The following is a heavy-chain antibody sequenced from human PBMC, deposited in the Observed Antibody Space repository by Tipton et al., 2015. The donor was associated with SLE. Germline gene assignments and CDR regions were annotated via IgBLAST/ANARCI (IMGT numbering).Heavy chain of an antibody. Sequence: SLRLSCAASGFTVSSNYMSWVRQAPGKGLEWVSVIYSGGSTYYADSVKGRFTISRDNSKNTVFLQMNSLRAEDTAIYYCARDSPGGTYGYAFDIWGQGTMVTVSS. V-gene: IGHV3-66*02. D-gene: IGHD3-16*01. CDR1: GFTVSSNY. CDR3: ARDSPGGTYGYAFDI. J-gene: IGHJ3*02. CDR2: IYSGGST.